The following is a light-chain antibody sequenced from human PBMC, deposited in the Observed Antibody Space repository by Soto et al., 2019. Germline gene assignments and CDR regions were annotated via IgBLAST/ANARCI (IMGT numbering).Light chain of an antibody. CDR3: CSYTTSSTYV. V-gene: IGLV2-14*03. CDR2: DVN. CDR1: SSDVGGYNY. J-gene: IGLJ1*01. Sequence: VLTQPASVSGSPGQSIAISCTGTSSDVGGYNYVSWYQQHPGKAPKLMIYDVNNRPSGVSNRFSGSKSGNTASLTISGLQAEDEADYYCCSYTTSSTYVFGTGTKVTVL.